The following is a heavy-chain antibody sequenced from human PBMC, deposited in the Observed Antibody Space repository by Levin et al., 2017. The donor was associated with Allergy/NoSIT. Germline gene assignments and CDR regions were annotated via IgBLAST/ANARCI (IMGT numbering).Heavy chain of an antibody. CDR3: AKRGEGYSSNWRPGCFDY. CDR1: GFTFNNYA. D-gene: IGHD6-13*01. J-gene: IGHJ4*02. Sequence: GESLKISCAASGFTFNNYAMSWVRQAPGKGLEWVSAISGGGGDTYYADSVQGRFTISRDNSKNTLYLQMNSLRAEDTAVYFCAKRGEGYSSNWRPGCFDYWGQGTLVTVSS. CDR2: ISGGGGDT. V-gene: IGHV3-23*01.